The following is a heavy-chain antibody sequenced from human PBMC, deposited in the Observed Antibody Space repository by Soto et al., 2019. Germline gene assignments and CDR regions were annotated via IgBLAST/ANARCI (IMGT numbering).Heavy chain of an antibody. J-gene: IGHJ4*02. CDR3: ARDQRRDYDFWSGYSQGFDY. D-gene: IGHD3-3*01. Sequence: QVQLVQSGAEVKKPGASVRVSCEASGYTFTMYAIHWVRQAPGQRLEWMGWINAANGNTKSSQKFQGRVSITRDTSASTAYMERSSLRSEDTALYYCARDQRRDYDFWSGYSQGFDYWGQGTLVTVFS. CDR1: GYTFTMYA. CDR2: INAANGNT. V-gene: IGHV1-3*01.